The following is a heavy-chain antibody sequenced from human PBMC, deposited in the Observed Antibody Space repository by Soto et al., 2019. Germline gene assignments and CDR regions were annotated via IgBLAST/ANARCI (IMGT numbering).Heavy chain of an antibody. CDR3: ARDPLYSGYDY. CDR2: INHSGST. Sequence: PSETLSLTCAVYGGSFSGYYWSWIRQPPGKGLEWIGEINHSGSTNYNPSLKSRVTISVDASKNQFSLKLSSVTAADTAVYYCARDPLYSGYDYWGQGTLVTVSS. CDR1: GGSFSGYY. V-gene: IGHV4-34*01. J-gene: IGHJ4*02. D-gene: IGHD5-12*01.